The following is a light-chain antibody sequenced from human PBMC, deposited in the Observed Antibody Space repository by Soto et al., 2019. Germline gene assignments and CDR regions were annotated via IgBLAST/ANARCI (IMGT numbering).Light chain of an antibody. J-gene: IGKJ4*01. CDR1: QRGLYSSNNKKC. Sequence: DIVLTPPPDSLAASPVERTSINSKSTQRGLYSSNNKKCLAWHQQKPGKPPRLLIYGASNWQRGVPARFSGSGSGTEFTLTITSLQAEDVAAYYCQQYYNYPPIFGGGTKVDIK. CDR3: QQYYNYPPI. V-gene: IGKV4-1*01. CDR2: GAS.